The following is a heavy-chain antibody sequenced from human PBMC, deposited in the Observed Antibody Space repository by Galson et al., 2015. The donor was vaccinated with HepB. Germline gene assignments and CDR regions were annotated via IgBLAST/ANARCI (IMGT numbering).Heavy chain of an antibody. J-gene: IGHJ4*02. V-gene: IGHV1-18*01. Sequence: SVKVSCKASGYTFTSYGISWVRQAPGQGLEWMGWISAYNGNTNYAQKLQGRVTMTTDTSTSTAYMELRSLRSDDTAVYYRARYWDSGYGPSVYFDYWGQGTLVTVSS. CDR3: ARYWDSGYGPSVYFDY. CDR1: GYTFTSYG. CDR2: ISAYNGNT. D-gene: IGHD5-12*01.